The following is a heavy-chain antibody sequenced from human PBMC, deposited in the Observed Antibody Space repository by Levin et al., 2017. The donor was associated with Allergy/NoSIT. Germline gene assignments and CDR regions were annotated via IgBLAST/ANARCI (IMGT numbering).Heavy chain of an antibody. CDR2: ISGSGGST. CDR1: GFTFSSYA. Sequence: QSGGSLRLSCAASGFTFSSYAMSWVRQAPGKGLEWVSAISGSGGSTYYADSVKGRFTISRDNSKNTLYLQMNSLRAEDTAVYYCARDGPWIQLWLMPYYYGMDVWGQGTTVTVSS. J-gene: IGHJ6*02. D-gene: IGHD5-18*01. CDR3: ARDGPWIQLWLMPYYYGMDV. V-gene: IGHV3-23*01.